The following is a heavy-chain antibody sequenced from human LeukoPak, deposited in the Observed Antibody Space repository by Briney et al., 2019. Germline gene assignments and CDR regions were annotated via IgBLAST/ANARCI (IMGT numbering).Heavy chain of an antibody. CDR1: GHIITSTISVA. D-gene: IGHD2/OR15-2a*01. CDR2: TYYRARWYN. J-gene: IGHJ4*02. V-gene: IGHV6-1*01. CDR3: ASAKNNSFDY. Sequence: SQTLLLCYATSGHIITSTISVAGNWIRQSPSRGLEWLGRTYYRARWYNDYAESVKSRITVNPNTSKNQFYLQVNSVTPEDTAVEDCASAKNNSFDYWGQGTLVTVSS.